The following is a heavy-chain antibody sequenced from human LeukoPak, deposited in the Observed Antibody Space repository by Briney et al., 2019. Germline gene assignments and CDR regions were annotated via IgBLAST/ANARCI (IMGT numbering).Heavy chain of an antibody. V-gene: IGHV4-39*07. Sequence: SETLSLTCTVSGGSISSSIYYWGWIRQPPGKGLEWIGSIFYSGSTYYNPSLKSRVTISVDTSKNQFSLNLRSVTAADTAVYYCARGDTRRYYYYLDVWGKGTTVTVSS. CDR1: GGSISSSIYY. J-gene: IGHJ6*03. CDR2: IFYSGST. D-gene: IGHD3-22*01. CDR3: ARGDTRRYYYYLDV.